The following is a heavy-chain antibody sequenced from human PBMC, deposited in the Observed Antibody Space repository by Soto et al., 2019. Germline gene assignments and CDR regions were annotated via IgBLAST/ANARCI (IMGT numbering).Heavy chain of an antibody. V-gene: IGHV4-59*01. CDR3: ARYGSGSYENWFDP. D-gene: IGHD3-10*01. J-gene: IGHJ5*02. CDR2: IYYSGST. CDR1: GGSISSYY. Sequence: SETLSLTCTVSGGSISSYYWSWIRQPPGKGLEWIGYIYYSGSTNYNPSLKSRVTISVGTSKNQFSLKLSSVTAADTAVYYCARYGSGSYENWFDPWGQGTLVTVSS.